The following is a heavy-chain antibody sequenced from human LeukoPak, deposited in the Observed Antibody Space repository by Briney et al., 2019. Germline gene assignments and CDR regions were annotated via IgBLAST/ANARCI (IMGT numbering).Heavy chain of an antibody. CDR2: IKPDGIDK. CDR3: ATISAQTFDI. Sequence: GGSLRLSCVGSGFTFRSHWVNWVRQSPGKGLEWVANIKPDGIDKYYVDSARGRFTVSRDNAKNSAFLQMDSLRAEDTAIYYCATISAQTFDIWGQGTLVSVSS. J-gene: IGHJ3*02. CDR1: GFTFRSHW. V-gene: IGHV3-7*01. D-gene: IGHD5-24*01.